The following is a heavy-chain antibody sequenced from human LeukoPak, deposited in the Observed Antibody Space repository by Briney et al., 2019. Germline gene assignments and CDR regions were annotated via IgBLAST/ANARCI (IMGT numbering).Heavy chain of an antibody. CDR2: INPNSGGT. CDR3: ARKYYDFWSGYRRRDYYIDY. Sequence: ASVKVSCKASGYTFTGYYMHWVRQAPGQGLEWMGWINPNSGGTNYAQKFQGRVTMTRDTSISTAYMELSRLRSDDTAVYYCARKYYDFWSGYRRRDYYIDYWGQGTLVTVSS. J-gene: IGHJ4*02. V-gene: IGHV1-2*02. D-gene: IGHD3-3*01. CDR1: GYTFTGYY.